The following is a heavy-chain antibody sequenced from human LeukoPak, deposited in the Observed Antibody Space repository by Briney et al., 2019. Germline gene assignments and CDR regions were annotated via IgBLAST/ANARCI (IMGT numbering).Heavy chain of an antibody. CDR1: GGSFSGYY. CDR2: INHSGST. CDR3: ARGDRLVAATRWFDP. J-gene: IGHJ5*02. V-gene: IGHV4-34*01. Sequence: SETLSLTCAVYGGSFSGYYWSWIRQPPGKGLEWIGEINHSGSTNYNPSLKSRVTISVDTSKNQFSLKLSSVTAADTAVYYCARGDRLVAATRWFDPWGQGTLVTVSS. D-gene: IGHD2-15*01.